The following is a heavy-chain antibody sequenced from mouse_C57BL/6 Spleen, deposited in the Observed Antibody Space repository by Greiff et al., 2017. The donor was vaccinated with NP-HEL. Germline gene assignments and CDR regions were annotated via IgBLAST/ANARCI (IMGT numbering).Heavy chain of an antibody. V-gene: IGHV1-54*01. D-gene: IGHD2-3*01. CDR1: GYAFTNYL. J-gene: IGHJ2*01. CDR2: INPGSGGT. CDR3: ARKGSYDYVDY. Sequence: QVQLKQSGAELVRPGTSVKVSCKASGYAFTNYLIEWVKQRPGQGLEWIGVINPGSGGTNYNEKFKGKATLTADKSSSTAYMQLSSLTSEDSAVYFCARKGSYDYVDYWGQGTTLTVSS.